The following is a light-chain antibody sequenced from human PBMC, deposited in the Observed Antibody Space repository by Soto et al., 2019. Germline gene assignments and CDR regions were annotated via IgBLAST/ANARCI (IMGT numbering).Light chain of an antibody. CDR3: SLFTSISTVV. Sequence: QSALTQPDSLSGSPGQSITISCTGARLDVGGYSQVSWYQQHPGKAPRIMIYDVSNRPSGVSNRFSGSKSGNTSSLTISGIQVEDEADLFCSLFTSISTVVFGVGTQRTV. J-gene: IGLJ7*01. CDR1: RLDVGGYSQ. V-gene: IGLV2-14*01. CDR2: DVS.